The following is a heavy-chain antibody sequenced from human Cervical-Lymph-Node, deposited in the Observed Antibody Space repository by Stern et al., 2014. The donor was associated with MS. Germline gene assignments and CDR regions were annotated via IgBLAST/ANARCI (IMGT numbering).Heavy chain of an antibody. V-gene: IGHV3-30*01. D-gene: IGHD5-12*01. Sequence: VQLVESGGGVVQPGRSLRLSCAASGFTFSSYAMHWVRQAPGKGLEWVAVISYDGSNKYYADSVKGRFTISRDNSKNTLYLQMNSLRAEDTAVYYCARGHVDIVAILNYWGQGTLVTVSS. CDR2: ISYDGSNK. CDR3: ARGHVDIVAILNY. J-gene: IGHJ4*02. CDR1: GFTFSSYA.